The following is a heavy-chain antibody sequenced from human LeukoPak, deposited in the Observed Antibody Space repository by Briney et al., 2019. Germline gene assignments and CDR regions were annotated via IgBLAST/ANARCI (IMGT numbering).Heavy chain of an antibody. J-gene: IGHJ5*02. D-gene: IGHD6-19*01. Sequence: PGGSLRLSCAASGFTFSSYSMNWVRQAPGKGLEWVSYISSSSSTIYYADSVKGRFTISRDNAKNSLYLQMNSLRAEDTAVYYCASAYSSGWYDHWGQGTLVTVSS. V-gene: IGHV3-48*01. CDR1: GFTFSSYS. CDR3: ASAYSSGWYDH. CDR2: ISSSSSTI.